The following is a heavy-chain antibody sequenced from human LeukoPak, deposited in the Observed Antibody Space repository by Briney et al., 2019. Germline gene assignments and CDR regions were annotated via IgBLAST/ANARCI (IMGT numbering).Heavy chain of an antibody. CDR1: GGSISSSIHY. V-gene: IGHV4-39*07. CDR3: ARGFDSHNAFDI. D-gene: IGHD3-9*01. Sequence: SSETLSLTCTVSGGSISSSIHYRGWVRQSPRKGLEWIGTIHYRGNTYYNPSLRSRLTISLDTSNNQFSLRLSSVTAADTAVYYCARGFDSHNAFDIWGQGTMVTVSS. CDR2: IHYRGNT. J-gene: IGHJ3*02.